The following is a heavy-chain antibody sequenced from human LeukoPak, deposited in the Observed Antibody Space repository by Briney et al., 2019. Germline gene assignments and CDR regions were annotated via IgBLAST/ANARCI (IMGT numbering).Heavy chain of an antibody. Sequence: SETLSLTRTVSGGSISSYYWSWIRQPPGKGLEWIGYIYDSGSTNYNPSHKSRVTISVDTSKNQFSLKLSSVTAADTAVYYCARVGGTNYYYYGMDVWGQGTTVTVSS. CDR2: IYDSGST. CDR3: ARVGGTNYYYYGMDV. V-gene: IGHV4-59*01. CDR1: GGSISSYY. D-gene: IGHD1-1*01. J-gene: IGHJ6*02.